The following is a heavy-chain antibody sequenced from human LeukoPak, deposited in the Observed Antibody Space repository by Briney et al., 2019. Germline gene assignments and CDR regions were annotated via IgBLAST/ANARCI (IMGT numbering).Heavy chain of an antibody. J-gene: IGHJ4*02. D-gene: IGHD3-9*01. CDR1: GFTFSNYA. Sequence: GGSLRLSCAASGFTFSNYAMHWVRQAPGKGLEWVAVISYDGSNKYYADSVKGRFTISRDNSKNTLYLQMNSLRAEDTAVYYCAKGTYYDILTGPPHLFDYWGQGTLVTVSS. V-gene: IGHV3-30*04. CDR3: AKGTYYDILTGPPHLFDY. CDR2: ISYDGSNK.